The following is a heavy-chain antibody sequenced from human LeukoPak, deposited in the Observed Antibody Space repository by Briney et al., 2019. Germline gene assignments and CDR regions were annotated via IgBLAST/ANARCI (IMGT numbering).Heavy chain of an antibody. CDR3: ARGGYSYGFPFDY. V-gene: IGHV3-53*01. Sequence: GGSLRLSCAASGFTFSSYSMNWVRQAPGKGLQWVSVIYSGGSTYYADSVKGRFTLSRDNSKNTLFLQMNSLRAEDTAVYYCARGGYSYGFPFDYWGQGTLVTVSS. CDR1: GFTFSSYS. D-gene: IGHD5-18*01. J-gene: IGHJ4*02. CDR2: IYSGGST.